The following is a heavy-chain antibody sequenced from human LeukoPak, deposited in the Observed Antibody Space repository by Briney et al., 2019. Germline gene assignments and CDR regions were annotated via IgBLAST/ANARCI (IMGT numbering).Heavy chain of an antibody. Sequence: GGSLRLSCAASGFTFSSYSRNWVRQAPGKGREWVANIKQDGSERYYVASVKGRFTISRDNAKNSLYLQMNSLRAEDTAVYYCARGPSGGNGFSYWGQGTLVTVSS. CDR3: ARGPSGGNGFSY. CDR2: IKQDGSER. D-gene: IGHD2-15*01. CDR1: GFTFSSYS. V-gene: IGHV3-7*04. J-gene: IGHJ4*02.